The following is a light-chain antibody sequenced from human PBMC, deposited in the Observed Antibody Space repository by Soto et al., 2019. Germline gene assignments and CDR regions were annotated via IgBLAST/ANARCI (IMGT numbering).Light chain of an antibody. CDR3: QQYGSSLT. Sequence: EILMTQSPATLSVSPWEGLTLSCMASQSISRTLACYQQRPGQAPRLLIYGASIRATGIPARFSGSGSGTDFTLSITRLEPEDFAVYFCQQYGSSLTFGGGTKVDIK. V-gene: IGKV3-15*01. J-gene: IGKJ4*01. CDR2: GAS. CDR1: QSISRT.